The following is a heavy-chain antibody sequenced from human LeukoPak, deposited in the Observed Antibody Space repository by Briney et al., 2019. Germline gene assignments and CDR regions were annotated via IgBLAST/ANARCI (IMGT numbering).Heavy chain of an antibody. V-gene: IGHV3-30*18. CDR2: ISFDEKNK. CDR1: GFTFSSYA. J-gene: IGHJ3*01. Sequence: PGGSLRLSCAASGFTFSSYAMHWVRQAPGKGLEWVAVISFDEKNKYYADSVKGRFTISRDNSKNTLYLQMNSLRAEDTAVFYCAKDYYDTTGDAFDFWGQGTMVTVSS. CDR3: AKDYYDTTGDAFDF. D-gene: IGHD3-22*01.